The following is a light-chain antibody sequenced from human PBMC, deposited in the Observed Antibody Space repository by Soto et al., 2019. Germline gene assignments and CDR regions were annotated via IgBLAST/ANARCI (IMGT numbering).Light chain of an antibody. CDR2: TAS. Sequence: DIQMTPSPSSVSAAVGDRVTITCRASQDISSWLAWYQQKPGKAPKLLISTASSLQSGVPSRFTGSGSGTDFTLIISSLQPDDFATYYCQQADSFPITFGQGTRLEIK. V-gene: IGKV1-12*01. CDR3: QQADSFPIT. J-gene: IGKJ5*01. CDR1: QDISSW.